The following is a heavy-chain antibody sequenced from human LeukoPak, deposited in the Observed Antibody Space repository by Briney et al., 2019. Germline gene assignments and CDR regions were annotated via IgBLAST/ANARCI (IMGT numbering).Heavy chain of an antibody. CDR3: ARESCGGDCYWSPRAFDY. CDR1: GGSISSGGYY. Sequence: SETLSLTCTVSGGSISSGGYYWSWIRQPPGKGLEWIGYIYHSGSTYYNPSLKSRVTISVDRSKNQFSLKLSSVTAADTAVYYCARESCGGDCYWSPRAFDYWGQGTLITVSS. J-gene: IGHJ4*02. V-gene: IGHV4-30-2*01. CDR2: IYHSGST. D-gene: IGHD2-21*01.